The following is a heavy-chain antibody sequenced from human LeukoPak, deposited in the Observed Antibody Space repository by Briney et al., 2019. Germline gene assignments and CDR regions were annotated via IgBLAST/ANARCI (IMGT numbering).Heavy chain of an antibody. D-gene: IGHD3-10*01. Sequence: PGRSLRLSCAASGFTFSTYGMHWVRQAPGKGLEWVSVIYSGGTTHYADSVKGRFTISRDNSKNTLYLQMNSLRAEDTAVYYCARGPYGSSGTPDAFDIWGQGTMVTVSS. CDR2: IYSGGTT. J-gene: IGHJ3*02. CDR3: ARGPYGSSGTPDAFDI. CDR1: GFTFSTYG. V-gene: IGHV3-66*01.